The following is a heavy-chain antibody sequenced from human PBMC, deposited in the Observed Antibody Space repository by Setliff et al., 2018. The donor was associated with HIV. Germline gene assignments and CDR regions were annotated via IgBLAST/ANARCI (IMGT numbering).Heavy chain of an antibody. CDR3: ARSSRGYCSGGSCYGFDP. V-gene: IGHV4-34*01. D-gene: IGHD2-15*01. CDR2: INHSGSS. CDR1: GGSFSGNY. J-gene: IGHJ5*02. Sequence: ASETLSLTCAIYGGSFSGNYWSWVRQPPGKGLEWIGEINHSGSSNYNPSLKSRVTISVDTSKNQLSLNVTSVTAADTAVYYCARSSRGYCSGGSCYGFDPWGQGNLVTVSS.